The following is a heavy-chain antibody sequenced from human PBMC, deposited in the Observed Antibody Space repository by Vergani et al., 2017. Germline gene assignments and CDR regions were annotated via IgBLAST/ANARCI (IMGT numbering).Heavy chain of an antibody. D-gene: IGHD3-3*01. Sequence: QLQLQESGPGLVKPSETLSLTCTVSGGSISSSSYYWGWIRQPPGKGLEWIGSIYYSGSTYYNPSLKSRVTISVDTSKTQFSLKLSSVTAADTAVYYCARGQLSYYDFWSGRKNWFDPWGQGTLVTVSS. CDR3: ARGQLSYYDFWSGRKNWFDP. CDR1: GGSISSSSYY. J-gene: IGHJ5*02. CDR2: IYYSGST. V-gene: IGHV4-39*07.